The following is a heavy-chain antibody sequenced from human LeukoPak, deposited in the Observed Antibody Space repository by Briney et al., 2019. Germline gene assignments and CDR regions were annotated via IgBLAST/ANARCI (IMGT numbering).Heavy chain of an antibody. D-gene: IGHD3-3*01. Sequence: PGGSLRLSCAASGFTFSSYSMNWVRQAPGKGLEWVSSISSSSSYIYYADSVKGRFTISRDNAKNSLYLQMNSLRAEDTAVYYCARDFWSGYSHSGFDYWGQGTLVTVSS. CDR3: ARDFWSGYSHSGFDY. CDR2: ISSSSSYI. J-gene: IGHJ4*02. V-gene: IGHV3-21*01. CDR1: GFTFSSYS.